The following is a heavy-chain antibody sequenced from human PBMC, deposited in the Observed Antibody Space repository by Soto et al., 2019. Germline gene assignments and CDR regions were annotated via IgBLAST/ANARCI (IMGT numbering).Heavy chain of an antibody. D-gene: IGHD3-3*01. CDR3: ARGGLPILRFLEWHKSFSP. J-gene: IGHJ5*01. V-gene: IGHV4-30-4*01. CDR1: GGSISSGDYY. Sequence: SESPSLTCTVCGGSISSGDYYWSWIRQPPGKGLEWIGYIYYSGSTYYNPSLKSRVTISVDTSKNQFSLKLSSVTAADTAVYYCARGGLPILRFLEWHKSFSPWGQGTLVTVSS. CDR2: IYYSGST.